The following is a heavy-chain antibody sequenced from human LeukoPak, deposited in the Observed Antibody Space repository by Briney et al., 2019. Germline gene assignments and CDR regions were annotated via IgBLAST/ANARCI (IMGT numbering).Heavy chain of an antibody. CDR1: GFTFSNYS. Sequence: GGSLRLSCAASGFTFSNYSMNWVRQAPGKGLEWVSSITSSSSYIYYADSVKGRFTISRDKAKNSLYLQMNSLRAEDTAVYYCAREMLAAVAAQSWGQGTLVTVSS. CDR3: AREMLAAVAAQS. V-gene: IGHV3-21*01. J-gene: IGHJ5*02. D-gene: IGHD6-19*01. CDR2: ITSSSSYI.